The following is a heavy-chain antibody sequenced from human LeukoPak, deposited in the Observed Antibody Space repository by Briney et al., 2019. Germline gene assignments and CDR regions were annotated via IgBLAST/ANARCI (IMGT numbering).Heavy chain of an antibody. J-gene: IGHJ4*02. V-gene: IGHV3-48*03. CDR1: GFTFSRFE. CDR3: ARLGLSAGFVGDY. CDR2: ISSSGSTI. Sequence: GGYLRLSCAASGFTFSRFEMIWVRQAPGKGLEWVSYISSSGSTIYYADSVKGRFTISRDNPKNSLYVQMNSLSAEDTAVYYCARLGLSAGFVGDYWGEGTLVTVSS. D-gene: IGHD7-27*01.